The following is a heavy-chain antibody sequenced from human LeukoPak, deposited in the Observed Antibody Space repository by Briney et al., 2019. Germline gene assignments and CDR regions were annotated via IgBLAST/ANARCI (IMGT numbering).Heavy chain of an antibody. Sequence: ASVKVSCKASGYTFTGYYMHWVRQAPGQGLEWMGWINPNSGGTNYAQKFQGRVTMTRDTSISTAYMELSRLRSDDTAVYYCAREDGNWGDAFDIWGQGTMVTVSS. CDR1: GYTFTGYY. D-gene: IGHD7-27*01. J-gene: IGHJ3*02. CDR2: INPNSGGT. CDR3: AREDGNWGDAFDI. V-gene: IGHV1-2*02.